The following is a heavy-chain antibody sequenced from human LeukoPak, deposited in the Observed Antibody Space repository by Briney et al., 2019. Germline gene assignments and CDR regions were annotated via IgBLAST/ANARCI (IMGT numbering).Heavy chain of an antibody. CDR1: GVTFDDYA. CDR2: IGGDAVTT. V-gene: IGHV3-43*02. J-gene: IGHJ2*01. CDR3: AKDDGTTAFWYFDL. Sequence: PGGSLRLSCTASGVTFDDYAMHWVRQAPGQGLEWVSRIGGDAVTTFYADSVKGRFTISRDNGRNSLYLQMNSLTTEDTAFYYCAKDDGTTAFWYFDLWGRGTLVTVSS. D-gene: IGHD1-7*01.